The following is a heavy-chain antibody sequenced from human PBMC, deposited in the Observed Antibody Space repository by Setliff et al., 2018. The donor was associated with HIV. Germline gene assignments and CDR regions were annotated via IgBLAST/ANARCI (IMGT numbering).Heavy chain of an antibody. Sequence: ASVKVSCKASGYTFINYDINWVRQATGQGLEWMGWMNPNSGNTGYSQKFQGRVTMTRNTSTSTAYMALSSLTSADTAVSYCARPSVRMARHWYDFGYWGQGTLVTVSS. CDR1: GYTFINYD. J-gene: IGHJ4*02. D-gene: IGHD3-3*01. CDR3: ARPSVRMARHWYDFGY. V-gene: IGHV1-8*01. CDR2: MNPNSGNT.